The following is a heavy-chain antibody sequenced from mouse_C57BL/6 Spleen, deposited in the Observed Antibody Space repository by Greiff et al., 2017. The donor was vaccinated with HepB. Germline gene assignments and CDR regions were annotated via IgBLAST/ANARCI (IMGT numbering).Heavy chain of an antibody. D-gene: IGHD2-1*01. J-gene: IGHJ3*01. CDR3: ARDGKTLSWCAY. Sequence: EVQLQQSGPELVKPGASVKISCKASGYSFTGYYMNWVKQSPEKSLEWIGEINPSTGGTTYNQKFKAKATLTVDKSSSTAYMQLKSLTSEDSAVYYCARDGKTLSWCAYWGQGTLVTVSA. CDR2: INPSTGGT. CDR1: GYSFTGYY. V-gene: IGHV1-42*01.